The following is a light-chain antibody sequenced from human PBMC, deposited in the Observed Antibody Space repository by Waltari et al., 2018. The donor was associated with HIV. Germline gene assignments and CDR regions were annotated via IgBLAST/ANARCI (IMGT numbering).Light chain of an antibody. CDR3: QQYSYWPPCT. CDR2: GAS. Sequence: DIVMTQFPATLSVSPGGRATLSCRASQSVDSDLAWYQHKPGQPPRLLIYGASTRATGIPARFSARGSGTDFTLTISSLQPEDAASYICQQYSYWPPCTFGQGTKVEIK. CDR1: QSVDSD. J-gene: IGKJ2*02. V-gene: IGKV3-15*01.